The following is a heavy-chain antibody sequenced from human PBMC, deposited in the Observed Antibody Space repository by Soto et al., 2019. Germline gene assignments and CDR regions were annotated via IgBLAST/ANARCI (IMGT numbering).Heavy chain of an antibody. V-gene: IGHV3-7*03. CDR2: ISQDGSER. J-gene: IGHJ4*02. CDR1: GFIFLDFW. Sequence: EVQLVESGGGFVQPGGSRRLSAPFSGFIFLDFWRTWIRQTPGKGLEWVATISQDGSERYYADSLKDRFTVSRDNFRKSLYLQMIRLKAEDTALYYCVRARIEYWGRGTLISVS. CDR3: VRARIEY.